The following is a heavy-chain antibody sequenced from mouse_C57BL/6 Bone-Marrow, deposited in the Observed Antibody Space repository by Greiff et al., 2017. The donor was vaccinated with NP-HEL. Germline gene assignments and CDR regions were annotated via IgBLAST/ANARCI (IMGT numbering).Heavy chain of an antibody. J-gene: IGHJ2*01. D-gene: IGHD2-3*01. V-gene: IGHV3-6*01. CDR2: ISYDGSN. Sequence: DVQLQESGPGLVKPSQSLSLTCSVTGYSITSGYYWNWIRQFPGNKLEWMGYISYDGSNNYNPSLKNRISITRDTSKNQFFLKLNSVTTEDTATYYCARGGYYLYYFDYWGQGTTLTVSS. CDR3: ARGGYYLYYFDY. CDR1: GYSITSGYY.